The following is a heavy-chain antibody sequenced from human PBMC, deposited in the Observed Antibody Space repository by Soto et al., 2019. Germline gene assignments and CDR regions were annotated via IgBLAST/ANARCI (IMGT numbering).Heavy chain of an antibody. CDR2: IIPIFGTA. V-gene: IGHV1-69*01. J-gene: IGHJ6*02. Sequence: QVQLVQSGAEVKKPGSSVKVSCKASGGTFSSYAISWVRQAPGQGLEWMGGIIPIFGTANYAQKFQGRVTITADESTSTAYMELSSLRSEDTAVYYCARPQGESVPMSSSDYYYGMDVWGQGTTVTVSS. CDR3: ARPQGESVPMSSSDYYYGMDV. CDR1: GGTFSSYA. D-gene: IGHD1-26*01.